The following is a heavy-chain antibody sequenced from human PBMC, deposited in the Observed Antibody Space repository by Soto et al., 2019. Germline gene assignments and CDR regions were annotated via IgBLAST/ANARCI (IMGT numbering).Heavy chain of an antibody. CDR1: GYSISSGYY. CDR2: IYHSGST. Sequence: XETLSLTCAVSGYSISSGYYWCCIRQPPGKGLEWIGSIYHSGSTYYNPSLKSRVTISVDTSKNQFSLKLSSVTAADTAVYYCARENLIAYYFDYWGQGTLVTVSS. D-gene: IGHD2-21*01. V-gene: IGHV4-38-2*02. J-gene: IGHJ4*02. CDR3: ARENLIAYYFDY.